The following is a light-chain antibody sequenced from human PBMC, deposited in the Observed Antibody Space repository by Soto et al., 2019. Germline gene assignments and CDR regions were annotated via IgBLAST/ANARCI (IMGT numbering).Light chain of an antibody. V-gene: IGKV3-20*01. J-gene: IGKJ2*01. Sequence: EIVLTQSPGTLSLSPGERATLSCRASQSVRSNFLAWYQQKPGQAPRLLIYGASSRATGIPDRFSGSGSGTDFTLTISTLEPEDFAIYYCQQYGRSPFTFGQGTKLQIK. CDR2: GAS. CDR3: QQYGRSPFT. CDR1: QSVRSNF.